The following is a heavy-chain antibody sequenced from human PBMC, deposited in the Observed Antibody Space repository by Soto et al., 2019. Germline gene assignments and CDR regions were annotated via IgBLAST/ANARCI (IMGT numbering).Heavy chain of an antibody. Sequence: QVQLVQSGAEVKKPGASVTVSCKASGYTFTSHGISWVRQAPGQGLEWMGWISTYNGNTNYAQKRQGRVTMTTDTSTATAYMELRSLRSDDTAVYYCARDAGVTIYTRDTFDMWGQGTVVTVSS. J-gene: IGHJ3*02. CDR2: ISTYNGNT. D-gene: IGHD3-10*01. CDR3: ARDAGVTIYTRDTFDM. CDR1: GYTFTSHG. V-gene: IGHV1-18*01.